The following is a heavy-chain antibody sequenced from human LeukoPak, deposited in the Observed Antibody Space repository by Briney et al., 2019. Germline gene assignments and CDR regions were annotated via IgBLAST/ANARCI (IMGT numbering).Heavy chain of an antibody. D-gene: IGHD6-13*01. Sequence: SETLSLTCTVSGGSISSYYWSWIRQPPGKGLEWIGYIYYSGSTNYNPSLKSRVTISVDTSKNQFSLKLSSVTAADTAVYYCARGGQQLNLYHYYYMDVWGKGTTVTVSS. J-gene: IGHJ6*03. V-gene: IGHV4-59*01. CDR1: GGSISSYY. CDR3: ARGGQQLNLYHYYYMDV. CDR2: IYYSGST.